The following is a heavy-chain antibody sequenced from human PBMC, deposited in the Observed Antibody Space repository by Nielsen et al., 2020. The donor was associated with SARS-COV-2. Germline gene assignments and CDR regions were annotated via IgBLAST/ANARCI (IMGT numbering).Heavy chain of an antibody. Sequence: RQAPGKGLEFIGSSYYSGSTYYNPSLESRVTISVDTSKNQFSLNLSSVSAADTAVYYCARSGELGYYFDYWGQGTLVTVSS. CDR2: SYYSGST. V-gene: IGHV4-39*01. D-gene: IGHD3-16*01. CDR3: ARSGELGYYFDY. J-gene: IGHJ4*02.